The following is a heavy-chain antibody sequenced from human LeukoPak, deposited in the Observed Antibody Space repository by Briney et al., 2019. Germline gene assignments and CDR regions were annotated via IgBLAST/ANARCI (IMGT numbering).Heavy chain of an antibody. Sequence: GGSLRLSCAASGFTFSSYGMHWVRQAPGKGLEWVAVIWYDGSSKYYADSVKGRFTISRDNSKNTLYLQMNSLRAEDTAVYYCARASSGSYFDYWGQGTLVTVSS. CDR2: IWYDGSSK. V-gene: IGHV3-33*01. CDR3: ARASSGSYFDY. CDR1: GFTFSSYG. J-gene: IGHJ4*02. D-gene: IGHD1-26*01.